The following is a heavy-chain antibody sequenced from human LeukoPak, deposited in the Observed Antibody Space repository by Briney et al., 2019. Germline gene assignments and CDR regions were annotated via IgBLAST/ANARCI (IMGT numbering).Heavy chain of an antibody. J-gene: IGHJ3*02. CDR1: GFTFSSYG. CDR3: ARLPHSKAVAQHGEAFDI. Sequence: GGALRLSWAASGFTFSSYGLDRVRQGPGKGLEWGAGLWYDGSNKYYADSVKGRFTISRDNSKNTLYLQMNSLRAEDTAVYYCARLPHSKAVAQHGEAFDIWGQGTMVTVSS. D-gene: IGHD6-19*01. V-gene: IGHV3-33*01. CDR2: LWYDGSNK.